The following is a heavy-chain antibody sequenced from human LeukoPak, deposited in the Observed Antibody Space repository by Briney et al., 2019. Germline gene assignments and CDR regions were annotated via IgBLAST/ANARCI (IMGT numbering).Heavy chain of an antibody. V-gene: IGHV4-4*07. CDR1: GGSISSYY. J-gene: IGHJ4*02. CDR2: IYTSGST. Sequence: PSETLSLTCTVSGGSISSYYWSWIRQPAGKGLEWIGRIYTSGSTSYNPSLKSRVTISVDTSKNQFSLKLSSVTAADTAVYYCASTYCSGGSCYWALDYWGQGTLVTVSS. D-gene: IGHD2-15*01. CDR3: ASTYCSGGSCYWALDY.